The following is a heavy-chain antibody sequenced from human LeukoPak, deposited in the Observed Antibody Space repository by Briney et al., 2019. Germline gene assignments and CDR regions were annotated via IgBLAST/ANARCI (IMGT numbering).Heavy chain of an antibody. J-gene: IGHJ4*02. V-gene: IGHV4-34*01. Sequence: PSETLSLTCAVYGGSFSGYYWSWIRQPPGKGLEWIGEINHSGSTNYNPSLKSRVTISVDTSKNQFSLKLSSVTAADTAVYYCARMAVAGYLDYWGQGTLVTVSS. CDR1: GGSFSGYY. D-gene: IGHD6-19*01. CDR2: INHSGST. CDR3: ARMAVAGYLDY.